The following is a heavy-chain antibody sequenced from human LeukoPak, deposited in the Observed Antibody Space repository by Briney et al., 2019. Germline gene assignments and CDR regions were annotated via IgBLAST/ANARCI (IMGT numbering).Heavy chain of an antibody. J-gene: IGHJ4*02. Sequence: GGSLRLSCAVSGFTVTDNYMSWVRQAPGKGLQWVSVIYPDGRTYYADSVKGRFTISRDNSQNTVDLHMNILRAEDTAVYYCAKDAQRGFDYSNALEYWGQGTLVPDSS. CDR3: AKDAQRGFDYSNALEY. CDR2: IYPDGRT. CDR1: GFTVTDNY. D-gene: IGHD4-11*01. V-gene: IGHV3-53*01.